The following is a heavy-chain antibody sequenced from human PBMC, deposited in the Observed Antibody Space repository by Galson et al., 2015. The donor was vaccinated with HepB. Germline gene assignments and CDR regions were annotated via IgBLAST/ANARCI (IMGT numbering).Heavy chain of an antibody. CDR3: ARWTTVASPFDY. V-gene: IGHV3-11*01. Sequence: SLRLSCAASGFTFSDYYMSWLRQAPGKGLEWVSYISSSGSTIYYADSMKDRFTLSRDNAKNSLYLQMNSLRAEDTAVYYCARWTTVASPFDYWGQGTLVTVSS. J-gene: IGHJ4*02. CDR2: ISSSGSTI. CDR1: GFTFSDYY. D-gene: IGHD4-23*01.